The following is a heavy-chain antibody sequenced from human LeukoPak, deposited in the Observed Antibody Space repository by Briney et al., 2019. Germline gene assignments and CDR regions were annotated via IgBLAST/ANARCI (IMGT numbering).Heavy chain of an antibody. CDR1: GASINRYY. CDR3: ARNAGTKDYYYGMDV. J-gene: IGHJ6*02. D-gene: IGHD2-2*01. Sequence: SETLSLTCTVSGASINRYYWNWVRQPPGKGLEWIGYFFYSGSTRYNPSLKSRVTISGDMSNNQFSLRLTSLTAADTAVYYCARNAGTKDYYYGMDVWGQGTTVIVSS. V-gene: IGHV4-59*08. CDR2: FFYSGST.